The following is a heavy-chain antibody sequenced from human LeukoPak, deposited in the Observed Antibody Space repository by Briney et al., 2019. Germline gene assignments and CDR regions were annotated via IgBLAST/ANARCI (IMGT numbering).Heavy chain of an antibody. J-gene: IGHJ4*02. Sequence: GESLRLSCAASGFTFSSYTMTWVRQAPGKGLEWVSDVSGDGRSTYYADSVKGRFTISRDNSKSTLYLQMNSLRAEDTAIYFCAKPRWLLQGFDYWGQGILVTVSS. CDR3: AKPRWLLQGFDY. CDR1: GFTFSSYT. D-gene: IGHD2-15*01. CDR2: VSGDGRST. V-gene: IGHV3-23*01.